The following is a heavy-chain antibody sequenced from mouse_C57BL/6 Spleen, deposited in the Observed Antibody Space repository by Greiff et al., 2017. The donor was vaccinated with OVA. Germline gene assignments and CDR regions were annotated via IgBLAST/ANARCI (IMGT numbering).Heavy chain of an antibody. V-gene: IGHV1-82*01. CDR2: IHPGDGDT. CDR1: GYAFSSSW. J-gene: IGHJ3*01. CDR3: ARDLGWFAY. Sequence: VQVVESGPELVKPGASVKISCKASGYAFSSSWMNWVKQRPGKGLEWIGRIHPGDGDTNYNGKFKGKATLTADKSSSTAYMQLSSLTSEDSAVYFCARDLGWFAYWGQGTLVTVSA.